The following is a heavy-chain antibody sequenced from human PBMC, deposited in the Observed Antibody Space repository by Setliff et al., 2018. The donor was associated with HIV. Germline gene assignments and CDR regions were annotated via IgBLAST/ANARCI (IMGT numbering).Heavy chain of an antibody. CDR1: GGTFSTHA. CDR3: ASVPMEYSGYSSDSGSYYYHYGLDV. J-gene: IGHJ6*02. CDR2: IIPIFGTT. V-gene: IGHV1-69*05. Sequence: GASVMVSCKASGGTFSTHAINWVRQAPGQGLEWMGGIIPIFGTTHYARKFQGRVTITTDEPTNTAYMELGSLRSEDTAVYYCASVPMEYSGYSSDSGSYYYHYGLDVWGQGTTVTVSS. D-gene: IGHD5-12*01.